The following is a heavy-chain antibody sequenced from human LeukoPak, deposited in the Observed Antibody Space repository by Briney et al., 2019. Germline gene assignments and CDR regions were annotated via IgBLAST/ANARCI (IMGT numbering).Heavy chain of an antibody. V-gene: IGHV4-30-2*01. J-gene: IGHJ4*02. CDR1: GGSIRSDGYS. Sequence: PSQTLSLTCAVSGGSIRSDGYSWSWIRQPPGKGLEWIGYIYHSGSTYYNPSLKSRVTISVDRSKNQFSLKLSSVTAADTAVYYCARGGVSSWYRGYFDYWGQGTLVTVSS. D-gene: IGHD6-13*01. CDR3: ARGGVSSWYRGYFDY. CDR2: IYHSGST.